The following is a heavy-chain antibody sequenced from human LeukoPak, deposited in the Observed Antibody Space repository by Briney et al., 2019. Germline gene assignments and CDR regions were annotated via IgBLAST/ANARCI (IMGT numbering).Heavy chain of an antibody. V-gene: IGHV3-48*03. J-gene: IGHJ4*02. CDR3: ASHDYGDELRFDY. Sequence: GGSLRLSCAASGFTFSSYEMNWVRQAPGKGPEWVSYISSSGSTIYYADSVKGRFTISRDNAKNSLYLQMNSLRAEDTAVYCCASHDYGDELRFDYWGQGTLVTVSS. CDR1: GFTFSSYE. CDR2: ISSSGSTI. D-gene: IGHD4-17*01.